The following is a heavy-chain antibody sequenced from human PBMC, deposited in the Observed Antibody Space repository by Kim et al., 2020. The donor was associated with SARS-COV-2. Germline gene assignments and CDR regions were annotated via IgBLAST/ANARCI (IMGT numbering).Heavy chain of an antibody. CDR1: GFTFSSYG. CDR3: AKDYYGSGSYEN. CDR2: ISYDGSNK. V-gene: IGHV3-30*18. Sequence: GGSLRLSCAASGFTFSSYGMHWVRQAPGKGLEWVAVISYDGSNKYYADSVKGRFTISRYNSKNTLYLQMNSLRAEDTAVYYCAKDYYGSGSYENWGQGTLVTVSS. J-gene: IGHJ4*02. D-gene: IGHD3-10*01.